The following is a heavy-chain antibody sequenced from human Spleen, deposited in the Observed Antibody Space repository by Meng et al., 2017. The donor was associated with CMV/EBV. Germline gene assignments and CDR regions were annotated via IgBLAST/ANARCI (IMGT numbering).Heavy chain of an antibody. V-gene: IGHV4-39*07. Sequence: SETLSLTCTVSGGSISSSSYYWGWIRQPPGKGLEWIGSIYYSGNTNYNPSLKSRVTISVDTSKNQFSLKLSSVTAADTAVYYCARGPELEHQGLFDYWGQGTLVTVSS. J-gene: IGHJ4*02. CDR2: IYYSGNT. CDR1: GGSISSSSYY. CDR3: ARGPELEHQGLFDY. D-gene: IGHD1/OR15-1a*01.